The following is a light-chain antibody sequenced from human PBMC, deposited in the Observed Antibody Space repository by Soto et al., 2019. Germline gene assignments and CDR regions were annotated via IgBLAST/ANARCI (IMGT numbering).Light chain of an antibody. CDR1: QSVSTY. Sequence: DIQMTQSPSLLSASIGDRVTISCRASQSVSTYLNWIQYKPGKAPKLLIYTSSILQSGVPSRFPASGAGTEFTLTISNLQHEDFAMYYCQQSFSYPLTFGGGTTVEI. CDR3: QQSFSYPLT. V-gene: IGKV1-39*01. CDR2: TSS. J-gene: IGKJ4*01.